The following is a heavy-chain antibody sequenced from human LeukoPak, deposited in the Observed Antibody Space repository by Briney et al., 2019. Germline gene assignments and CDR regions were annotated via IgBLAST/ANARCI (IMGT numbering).Heavy chain of an antibody. D-gene: IGHD2-2*02. J-gene: IGHJ4*02. V-gene: IGHV3-11*04. CDR3: ARREPQGCSGTSCFTGPVGH. Sequence: GGSLRLSCAASGFTFSDYYMNWIRQAPGKGLEWVSYISSSGSTIYCTDSVKGRFTISRDNGQNSLYLQMNSLRAEDTAVYYCARREPQGCSGTSCFTGPVGHWGQGTLVTVSS. CDR2: ISSSGSTI. CDR1: GFTFSDYY.